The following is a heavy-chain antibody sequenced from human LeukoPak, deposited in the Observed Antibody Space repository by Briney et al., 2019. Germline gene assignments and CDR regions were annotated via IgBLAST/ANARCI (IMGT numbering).Heavy chain of an antibody. CDR3: ARDPLLGDTWFEFLDL. J-gene: IGHJ5*02. V-gene: IGHV3-23*01. CDR2: XSGGADNA. D-gene: IGHD3-10*01. Sequence: XXSGGADNALYAASLKGRFTISRDNSKNTLHLQVNSLRAEDTAVCYCARDPLLGDTWFEFLDLWGQGALVTVSS.